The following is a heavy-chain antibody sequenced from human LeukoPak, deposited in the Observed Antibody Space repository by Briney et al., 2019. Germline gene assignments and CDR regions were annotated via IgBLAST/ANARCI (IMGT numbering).Heavy chain of an antibody. CDR1: GGSISSTNYY. J-gene: IGHJ4*02. CDR3: ASNLSGYNSSDY. Sequence: SETLSLTCTVSGGSISSTNYYWAWIRQPPGKGLEWIGTIYYSGNTYYNPSLKSRVTISVDTSKNQFALKLDSVTAADTAVYYCASNLSGYNSSDYGGQGTLVTVSS. D-gene: IGHD5-12*01. CDR2: IYYSGNT. V-gene: IGHV4-39*01.